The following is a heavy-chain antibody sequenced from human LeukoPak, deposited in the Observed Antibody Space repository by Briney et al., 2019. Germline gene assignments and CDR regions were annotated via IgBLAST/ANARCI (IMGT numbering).Heavy chain of an antibody. CDR1: GGTFSSYA. D-gene: IGHD4-17*01. CDR2: IIPIFGTA. V-gene: IGHV1-69*05. Sequence: SVKVSCKASGGTFSSYAISWVLQAPGQGLEWMGGIIPIFGTANYAQKFQGRVTITTDESTSTAYMELSSLRSEDTAAYYCARARTVTHRFDYWGQGTLVTVSS. CDR3: ARARTVTHRFDY. J-gene: IGHJ4*02.